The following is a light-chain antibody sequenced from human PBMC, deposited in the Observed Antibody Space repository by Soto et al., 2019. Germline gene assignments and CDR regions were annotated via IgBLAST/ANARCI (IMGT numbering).Light chain of an antibody. V-gene: IGKV3-15*01. CDR1: ESVHNN. CDR2: SAS. Sequence: EVVMTQSPATLSVSPGERASLSCRASESVHNNLAWYQQKPGQAPRLLIYSASTLATGVPARFRGSGSGTEFTLTISSLQSEDFAVYYCQQYNNWPSRTFGQGTKVEI. J-gene: IGKJ2*01. CDR3: QQYNNWPSRT.